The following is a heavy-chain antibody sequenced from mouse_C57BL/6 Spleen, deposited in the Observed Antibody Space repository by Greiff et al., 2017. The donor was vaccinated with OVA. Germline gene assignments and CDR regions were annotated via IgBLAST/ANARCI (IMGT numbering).Heavy chain of an antibody. CDR1: GYTFTSYW. CDR3: ARSTTVDYCDY. CDR2: IHPNSGST. V-gene: IGHV1-64*01. Sequence: QVQLQQPGAELVKPGASVKLSCKASGYTFTSYWMHWVKQRPGQGLEWIGMIHPNSGSTNYNEKFKSKATLTVDKSSSTAYMQLSSLTSEDSAVYYCARSTTVDYCDYWGQGTTLTVSS. J-gene: IGHJ2*01. D-gene: IGHD1-1*01.